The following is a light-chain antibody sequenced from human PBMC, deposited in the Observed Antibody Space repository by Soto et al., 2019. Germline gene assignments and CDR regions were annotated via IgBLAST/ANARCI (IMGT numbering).Light chain of an antibody. CDR3: QQYDSLPYT. CDR2: DAS. J-gene: IGKJ2*01. CDR1: RGSGNS. Sequence: DIQMTQSPSSLSASVGDRVTITCQASRGSGNSLHWFQQKPGKAPVLLIDDASNLEAGVPSRFSGSGSGTDFTFTISSLRPEDIATYYCQQYDSLPYTFGLGTKVQIK. V-gene: IGKV1-33*01.